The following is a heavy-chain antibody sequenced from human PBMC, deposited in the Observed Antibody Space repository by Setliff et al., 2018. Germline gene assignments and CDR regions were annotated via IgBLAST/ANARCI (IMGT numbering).Heavy chain of an antibody. D-gene: IGHD6-19*01. CDR2: ISVYNGDT. J-gene: IGHJ6*02. CDR1: GYTFRNYA. CDR3: ARDLYSSGWYGIDYYYYYGMDV. V-gene: IGHV1-18*01. Sequence: ASVKVSCKASGYTFRNYAFAWVRQAPGQGLEWVGWISVYNGDTNYAQKLQGRVTMTTDTSTSTAYMELRSLRSDDTAVYYCARDLYSSGWYGIDYYYYYGMDVWGQGTTVTVSS.